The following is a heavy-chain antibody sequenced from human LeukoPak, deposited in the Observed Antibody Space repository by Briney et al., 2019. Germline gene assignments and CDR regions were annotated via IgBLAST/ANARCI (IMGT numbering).Heavy chain of an antibody. Sequence: PGTSLRLSCAASGFPFSSYGMHWVRQAPGKGLEWVSSISSSSSYIYYADSAKGRFTISRDNAKNSLYLQMNSLRAEDTAVYYCARGGVTADYFDYWGQGTLVTVSS. CDR3: ARGGVTADYFDY. CDR2: ISSSSSYI. J-gene: IGHJ4*02. D-gene: IGHD2-21*02. CDR1: GFPFSSYG. V-gene: IGHV3-21*01.